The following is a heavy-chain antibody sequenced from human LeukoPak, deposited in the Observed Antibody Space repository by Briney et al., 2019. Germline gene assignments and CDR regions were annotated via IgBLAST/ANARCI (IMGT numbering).Heavy chain of an antibody. J-gene: IGHJ6*03. CDR2: ISAYNGNT. CDR1: GYTFTSYG. CDR3: ARLPTYYDFRGYYYYMDV. Sequence: ASVKVSCKASGYTFTSYGISWVRQAPGQGLEWMGWISAYNGNTNYAQKLQGRVTMTTDTSTSTAYMELRSLRSDDTAVYYCARLPTYYDFRGYYYYMDVWGKGTTVTVSS. D-gene: IGHD3-3*01. V-gene: IGHV1-18*01.